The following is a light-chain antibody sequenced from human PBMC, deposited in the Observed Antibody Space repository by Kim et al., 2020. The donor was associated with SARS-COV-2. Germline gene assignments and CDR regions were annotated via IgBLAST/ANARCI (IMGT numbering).Light chain of an antibody. CDR1: KLGEKY. Sequence: PGQTARNTCSGDKLGEKYACWYQQKPGQSPVLVIYQDSKRPSGIPERFSGSNSGNTATLTISGTQAMDEADYYCQAWDSSTWVFGGGTQLTVL. J-gene: IGLJ3*02. CDR2: QDS. CDR3: QAWDSSTWV. V-gene: IGLV3-1*01.